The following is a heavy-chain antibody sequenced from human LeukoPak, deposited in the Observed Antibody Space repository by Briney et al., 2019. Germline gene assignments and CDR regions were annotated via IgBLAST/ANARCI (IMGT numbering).Heavy chain of an antibody. CDR3: ARDKFRYSAAYSSSWFPDFDY. CDR1: GFTFSDYY. V-gene: IGHV3-11*04. Sequence: PGGSLRLSCAASGFTFSDYYVSWIRQAPGKGLEWVSYISSSGSTIYYADSVKGRFTISRDNSKNTLYLQMNSLRAEDTAVYYCARDKFRYSAAYSSSWFPDFDYWGQGTLVTVSS. D-gene: IGHD6-13*01. CDR2: ISSSGSTI. J-gene: IGHJ4*02.